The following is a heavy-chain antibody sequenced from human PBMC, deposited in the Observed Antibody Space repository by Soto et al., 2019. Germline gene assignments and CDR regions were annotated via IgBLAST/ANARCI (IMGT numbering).Heavy chain of an antibody. V-gene: IGHV1-2*02. D-gene: IGHD6-19*01. CDR3: ARGDGAVAGSDLGY. Sequence: ASVKVSCKASGYTFTGYYMHWVRQAPGQGLEWMGWINPNSGGTNYAQKLQGRVTMTRDSSISTAYMELSRLRSDDTAVYYCARGDGAVAGSDLGYWGQGTLVTVSS. CDR1: GYTFTGYY. CDR2: INPNSGGT. J-gene: IGHJ4*02.